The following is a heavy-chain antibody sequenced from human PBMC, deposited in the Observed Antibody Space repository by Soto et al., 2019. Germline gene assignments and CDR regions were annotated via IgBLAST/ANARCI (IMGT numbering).Heavy chain of an antibody. CDR1: GVTFINYG. Sequence: GGSLRLSCAASGVTFINYGIHWVRQAPGKGLEWVAVIWYDGTNEYYADSVKGRFTISRDNSKNTLYLQMNSLRAEDTAVYYCARSYGGNFYFDYWGQGTLVTVSS. J-gene: IGHJ4*02. V-gene: IGHV3-33*01. D-gene: IGHD4-17*01. CDR2: IWYDGTNE. CDR3: ARSYGGNFYFDY.